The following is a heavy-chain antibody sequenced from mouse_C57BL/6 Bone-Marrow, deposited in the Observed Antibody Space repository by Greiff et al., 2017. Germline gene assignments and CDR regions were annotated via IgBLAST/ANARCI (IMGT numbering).Heavy chain of an antibody. CDR3: ARWPTVVATPYWYFDV. V-gene: IGHV1-82*01. CDR1: GYAFSSSW. D-gene: IGHD1-1*01. J-gene: IGHJ1*03. Sequence: QVQLQQSGPELVKPGASVKISCKASGYAFSSSWMNWVKQRPGKGLEWIGRIYPGDGDTNYNGKFKGKATLTADNSSSTAYMQLSSLPSEDSAVYFCARWPTVVATPYWYFDVWGTGTTVTVSS. CDR2: IYPGDGDT.